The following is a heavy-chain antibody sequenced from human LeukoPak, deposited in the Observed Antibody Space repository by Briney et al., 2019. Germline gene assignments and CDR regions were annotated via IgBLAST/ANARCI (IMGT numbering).Heavy chain of an antibody. V-gene: IGHV3-7*01. Sequence: PGGSLRLSCAASGFTFSRYWLTWVRQAPGKGLEWVANIQQDGREKHYVDSVKGRFTISRDNAKNSLYLQMNSLRAEDTAMYYCARDVSDENDSASRIYLDYWGQGTLVTVSS. CDR1: GFTFSRYW. CDR3: ARDVSDENDSASRIYLDY. D-gene: IGHD3-16*02. J-gene: IGHJ4*02. CDR2: IQQDGREK.